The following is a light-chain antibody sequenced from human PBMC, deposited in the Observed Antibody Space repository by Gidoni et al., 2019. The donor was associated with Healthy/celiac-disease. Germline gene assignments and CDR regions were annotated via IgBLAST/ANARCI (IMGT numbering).Light chain of an antibody. CDR1: QGISSW. CDR2: KAS. Sequence: DIQMTQSPSTLSASVGDRATITCRASQGISSWFAWDQQKPGNAPKLLIYKASSLESGVPSRFSGSGSGTEFTLTISSLQPDDFATYYCQQYNSYSYTFGQGTKLEIK. J-gene: IGKJ2*01. CDR3: QQYNSYSYT. V-gene: IGKV1-5*03.